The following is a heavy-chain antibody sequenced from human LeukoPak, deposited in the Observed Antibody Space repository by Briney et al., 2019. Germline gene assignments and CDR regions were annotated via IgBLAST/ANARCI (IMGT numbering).Heavy chain of an antibody. D-gene: IGHD6-13*01. J-gene: IGHJ5*02. Sequence: ASVKVSCKASGYTFTSYYMHWVRQAPGQGLEWMGIINPSGGSTSYAQKFQGRVTMTRDMSTSTVYMELSSLRSEDTAVYYCARDSGYSSSWYVGGRFDPWGQGTLVTVSS. CDR3: ARDSGYSSSWYVGGRFDP. CDR1: GYTFTSYY. CDR2: INPSGGST. V-gene: IGHV1-46*01.